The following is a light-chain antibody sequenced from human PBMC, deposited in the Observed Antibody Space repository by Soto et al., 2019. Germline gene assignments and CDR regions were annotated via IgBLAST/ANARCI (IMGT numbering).Light chain of an antibody. CDR2: MVS. CDR3: MQATQFPQVT. V-gene: IGKV2-24*01. J-gene: IGKJ5*01. Sequence: DIVMTQAPISSPVTLGQPASISCRSSQSLVHRDGNTYLNWLHHRPGQPPRLLLYMVSRRFSGVPDRFSGSGAGTDFTLKISRVEPEDVGFYYCMQATQFPQVTFGQGTRLEIK. CDR1: QSLVHRDGNTY.